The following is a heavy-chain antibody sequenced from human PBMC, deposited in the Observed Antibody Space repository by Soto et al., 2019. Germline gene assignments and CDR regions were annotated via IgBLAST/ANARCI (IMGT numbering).Heavy chain of an antibody. CDR1: GGTFSSYA. J-gene: IGHJ4*02. V-gene: IGHV1-69*12. CDR3: AREARGGSYSADY. Sequence: QVQLVQSGAEVKKPGSSVKVSCTASGGTFSSYAISWVRQAPGQGLEWMGGIIPIFGTANYAQKFQGRVTITAAESTSTACMELSSLRAEDTAAYYCAREARGGSYSADYWGRGTLVTVSS. CDR2: IIPIFGTA. D-gene: IGHD1-26*01.